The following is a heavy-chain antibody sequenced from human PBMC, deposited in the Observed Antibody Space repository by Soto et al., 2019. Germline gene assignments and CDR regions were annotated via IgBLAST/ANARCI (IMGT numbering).Heavy chain of an antibody. V-gene: IGHV1-46*01. CDR2: IKPSGGNT. CDR3: ARDRNEDCGGDCEGSWFDP. Sequence: ASVKVSCKTSGYTFTIYYMHWVRQAPGQGLEWMGIIKPSGGNTVYAQKFQGRVTMTRDTSTSTVYMELSSLRAEDTAVYYCARDRNEDCGGDCEGSWFDPWGQGTLVTVSS. J-gene: IGHJ5*02. CDR1: GYTFTIYY. D-gene: IGHD2-21*02.